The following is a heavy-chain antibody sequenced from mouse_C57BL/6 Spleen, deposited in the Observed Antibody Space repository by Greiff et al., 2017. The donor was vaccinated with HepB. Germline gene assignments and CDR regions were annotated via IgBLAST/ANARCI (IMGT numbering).Heavy chain of an antibody. D-gene: IGHD6-1*01. CDR2: INPNYGTT. CDR3: EAAQDYFDY. J-gene: IGHJ2*01. Sequence: VHVKQSGPELVKPGASVKISCKASGYSFTDYNMNWVKQSNGKSLEWIGVINPNYGTTSYNQKFKGKATLTVDQSSSTAYMQLNSLTSEDSAVYYCEAAQDYFDYWGQGTTLTVSS. V-gene: IGHV1-39*01. CDR1: GYSFTDYN.